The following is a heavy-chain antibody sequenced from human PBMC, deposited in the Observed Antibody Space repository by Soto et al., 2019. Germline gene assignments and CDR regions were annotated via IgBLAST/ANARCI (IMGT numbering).Heavy chain of an antibody. Sequence: HPGGSLRLSCAASGFTFSSYGMHWVRQAPGKGLEWVAVISYDGSNKYYADSVKGRFTISRDNSKNTLYLQMNSLRAEDTAVYYCAKDGGSVDCSSTSCYVSAFDIWGQGTMVTVPS. CDR1: GFTFSSYG. V-gene: IGHV3-30*18. CDR2: ISYDGSNK. D-gene: IGHD2-2*01. CDR3: AKDGGSVDCSSTSCYVSAFDI. J-gene: IGHJ3*02.